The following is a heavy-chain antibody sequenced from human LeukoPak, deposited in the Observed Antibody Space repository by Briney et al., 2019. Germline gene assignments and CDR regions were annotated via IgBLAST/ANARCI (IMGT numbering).Heavy chain of an antibody. CDR3: ASRPGIAVAGPFGRGSSFDY. D-gene: IGHD6-19*01. V-gene: IGHV4-59*12. J-gene: IGHJ4*02. CDR2: IYYSGST. CDR1: GGSICSYY. Sequence: PSETLSPTCTVSGGSICSYYWSWVRQPPGRGLEWIGYIYYSGSTNYNPSLKSRVTISVDTSKNQFSLNLSSVTAADPAVYSRASRPGIAVAGPFGRGSSFDYWGQGTLVTVSS.